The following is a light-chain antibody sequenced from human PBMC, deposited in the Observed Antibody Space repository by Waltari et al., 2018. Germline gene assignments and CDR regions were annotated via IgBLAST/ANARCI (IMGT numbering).Light chain of an antibody. CDR1: QSVSSS. V-gene: IGKV3-15*01. Sequence: EIVMTQSPATLSVSPGERVTLSCRASQSVSSSLAWYQQKPGQAPSLLIYGAATRANGIPASFSGSGSGTEFTLTISSLQSEDIAIYYCQQYNNWLYTFGQGTKLEIK. CDR2: GAA. J-gene: IGKJ2*01. CDR3: QQYNNWLYT.